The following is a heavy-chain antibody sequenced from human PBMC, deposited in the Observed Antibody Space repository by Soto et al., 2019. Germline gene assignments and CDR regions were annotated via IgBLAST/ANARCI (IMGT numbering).Heavy chain of an antibody. J-gene: IGHJ6*02. V-gene: IGHV3-30*18. CDR1: GFTFSSYG. CDR2: ISYDGSNK. CDR3: AKDGDDNTGYYYYYYYYGMDV. D-gene: IGHD3-22*01. Sequence: GGSLRLSCAASGFTFSSYGMHWVRQAPGKGLEWVAVISYDGSNKYYADSVKGRFTISRDNSKNTLYLQMNSLRAEDTAVYYCAKDGDDNTGYYYYYYYYGMDVWGHGTTVTVSS.